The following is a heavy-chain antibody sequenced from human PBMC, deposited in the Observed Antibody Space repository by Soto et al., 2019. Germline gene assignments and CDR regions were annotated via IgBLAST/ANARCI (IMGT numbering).Heavy chain of an antibody. Sequence: PGGSLRLSCAASGFTFSSYSMNWVRQAPGKGLEWVSYISSSSSTIYYADSVKGRFTISRDNAKNSLYLQMNSLRAEDTAVYYCAKDREYSSSWYTPLLGPDGGGPYYGMDVWGQGTTVTVSS. D-gene: IGHD6-13*01. CDR2: ISSSSSTI. J-gene: IGHJ6*02. V-gene: IGHV3-48*01. CDR1: GFTFSSYS. CDR3: AKDREYSSSWYTPLLGPDGGGPYYGMDV.